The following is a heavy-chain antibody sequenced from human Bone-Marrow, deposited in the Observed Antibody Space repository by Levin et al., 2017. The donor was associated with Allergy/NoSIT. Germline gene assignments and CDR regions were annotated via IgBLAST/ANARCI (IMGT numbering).Heavy chain of an antibody. V-gene: IGHV1-2*02. J-gene: IGHJ4*02. Sequence: ASVKVSCKASGYTFTGYHIHWVRQAPGQGLEWMGWINPNSGGTNYAQKFQGRVTMTRDTSISTAYMELSRLRSDDTAVYYCARAVGGYSYGCPLDYWGQGTLITVSS. D-gene: IGHD5-18*01. CDR3: ARAVGGYSYGCPLDY. CDR2: INPNSGGT. CDR1: GYTFTGYH.